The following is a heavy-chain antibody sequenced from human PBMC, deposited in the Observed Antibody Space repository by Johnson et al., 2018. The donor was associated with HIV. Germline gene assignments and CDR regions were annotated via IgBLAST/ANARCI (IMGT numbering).Heavy chain of an antibody. CDR3: AMVRGVDSDAFDI. J-gene: IGHJ3*02. D-gene: IGHD3-10*01. CDR1: GFTFSSYA. V-gene: IGHV3-64*01. CDR2: ISSNGGST. Sequence: VQLVESGGGVVQPGRSLRLSCAASGFTFSSYAMHWVRQAPGKGLEYVSAISSNGGSTYYANSVKGRFTISRDNSKNTLYLQMGSLGAEDTAVYYCAMVRGVDSDAFDIWGQGTMVTVS.